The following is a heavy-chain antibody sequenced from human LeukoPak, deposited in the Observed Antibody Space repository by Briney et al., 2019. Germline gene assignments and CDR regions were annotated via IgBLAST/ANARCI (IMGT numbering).Heavy chain of an antibody. J-gene: IGHJ4*02. CDR3: ARAGPEDGVGYYGSFDY. Sequence: GGSLRLSCAASGFTFSSYAMSWVRQAPGKGLEWVSVFSGSGYSTYYAESVKGRFTISKDNSKNTLFLQMNSLRAENTAVYYCARAGPEDGVGYYGSFDYWGRGTLVTVSS. CDR2: FSGSGYST. CDR1: GFTFSSYA. V-gene: IGHV3-23*01. D-gene: IGHD3-22*01.